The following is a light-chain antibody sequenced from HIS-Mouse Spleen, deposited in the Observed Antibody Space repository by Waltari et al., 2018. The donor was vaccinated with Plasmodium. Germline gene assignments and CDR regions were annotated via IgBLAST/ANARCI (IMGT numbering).Light chain of an antibody. CDR3: QQYGSSPYT. CDR2: GAS. CDR1: QSVSSSY. J-gene: IGKJ2*01. Sequence: DIVLTQSPGTLSLSPGESATLSCRASQSVSSSYLAGYQQKPGQAPRLLIYGASSRATGIPDFTLTISRLEPEDFAVYYCQQYGSSPYTFGQGTKLEIK. V-gene: IGKV3-20*01.